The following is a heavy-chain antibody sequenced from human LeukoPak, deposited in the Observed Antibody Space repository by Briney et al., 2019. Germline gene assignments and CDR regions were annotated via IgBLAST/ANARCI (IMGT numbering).Heavy chain of an antibody. CDR1: GCTFTSYG. D-gene: IGHD2-15*01. V-gene: IGHV1-18*01. J-gene: IGHJ4*02. Sequence: ASVKVSCKASGCTFTSYGISWVRQAPGQGLEWMGWISAYNGNTNYAQKLQGRVTMTTDTSTSTAYMELRSLRSDDTAVYYCARSGPYCSGGSCHTGDYWGQGTLVTVSS. CDR3: ARSGPYCSGGSCHTGDY. CDR2: ISAYNGNT.